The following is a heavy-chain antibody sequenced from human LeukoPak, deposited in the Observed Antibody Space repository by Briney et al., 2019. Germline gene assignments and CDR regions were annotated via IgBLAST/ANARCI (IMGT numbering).Heavy chain of an antibody. J-gene: IGHJ4*02. V-gene: IGHV3-30*04. Sequence: SGGSLRLSCAASGFTFSSYAMHWVRQAPGKGLEWVAVISYDGSNKYYADSVKGRFTISRDNSKNTLYLQMNSLRAEDTAVYYCARDQVSGCSSTSCYGFDYWGQGTLVTVSS. CDR2: ISYDGSNK. CDR1: GFTFSSYA. D-gene: IGHD2-2*01. CDR3: ARDQVSGCSSTSCYGFDY.